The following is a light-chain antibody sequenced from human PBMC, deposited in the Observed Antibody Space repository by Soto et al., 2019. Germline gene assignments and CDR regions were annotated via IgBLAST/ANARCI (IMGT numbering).Light chain of an antibody. Sequence: EVVTMESPATQSVAPGPRVPLSCRASQSVNINLAWYQQKVGQAPRLLIYTASTRATGVPARFSGSGSGTDFTLTNSSLQSEDFAVYYCQQYNDWPTFGPGTKVDI. V-gene: IGKV3-15*01. CDR3: QQYNDWPT. CDR1: QSVNIN. J-gene: IGKJ3*01. CDR2: TAS.